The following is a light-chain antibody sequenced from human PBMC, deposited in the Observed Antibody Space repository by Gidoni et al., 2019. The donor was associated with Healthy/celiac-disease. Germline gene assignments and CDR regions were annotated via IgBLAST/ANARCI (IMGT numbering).Light chain of an antibody. CDR2: EGS. V-gene: IGLV2-23*01. CDR1: SSDVGSYNL. CDR3: CSYAGSSTLV. J-gene: IGLJ2*01. Sequence: ITISCTGTSSDVGSYNLVSWYQQHPGKAPKLMIYEGSKRPSGVSNRFSGSKSGNTASLTISGLQAEDEADYYCCSYAGSSTLVFGGGTKLTVL.